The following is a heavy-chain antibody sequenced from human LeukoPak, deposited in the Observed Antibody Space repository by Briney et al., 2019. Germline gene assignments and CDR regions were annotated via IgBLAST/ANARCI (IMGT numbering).Heavy chain of an antibody. J-gene: IGHJ4*02. CDR3: AKRGGYESMAAFDY. CDR2: ISPGGTDT. V-gene: IGHV3-23*01. D-gene: IGHD3-22*01. Sequence: GGSLRLSCAASGFTFSSYNMNWVRQARGKGLEWVSAISPGGTDTYYADSVKGRFTISRDNSKNTLFLQMNSLRAEDTAVYYCAKRGGYESMAAFDYWGQGTLVTVST. CDR1: GFTFSSYN.